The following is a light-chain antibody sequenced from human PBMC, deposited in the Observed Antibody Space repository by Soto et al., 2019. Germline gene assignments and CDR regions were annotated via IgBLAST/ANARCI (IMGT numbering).Light chain of an antibody. Sequence: DIQMTQSPSSRSASVGDRVTITCRASQIISSYLNWYQQKPGKAPKLLIYAASSLQSGVPSRFSGSGSGTDFTLTISSLQPEDFATYYCQQSYSTPRTFGQGTKVEIK. J-gene: IGKJ1*01. CDR2: AAS. CDR3: QQSYSTPRT. V-gene: IGKV1-39*01. CDR1: QIISSY.